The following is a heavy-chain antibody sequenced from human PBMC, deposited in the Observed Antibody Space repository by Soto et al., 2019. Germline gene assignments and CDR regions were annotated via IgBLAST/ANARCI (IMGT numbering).Heavy chain of an antibody. CDR3: ARSCITMVRGVIIDPYYYYYGMDV. CDR1: GYTFTSYA. Sequence: ASVKVSCKASGYTFTSYAMHWVRQAPGQRLEWMGWINAGNGNTKYSQMFQGRVTMTTDTSTSTAYMELRSLRSDDTAVYYCARSCITMVRGVIIDPYYYYYGMDVWGQGTTVTVSS. J-gene: IGHJ6*02. V-gene: IGHV1-3*01. D-gene: IGHD3-10*01. CDR2: INAGNGNT.